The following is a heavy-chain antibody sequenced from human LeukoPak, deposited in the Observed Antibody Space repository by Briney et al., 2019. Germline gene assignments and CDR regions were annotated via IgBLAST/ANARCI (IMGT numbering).Heavy chain of an antibody. CDR3: ARDRDYYDSSGYNPGPFDL. V-gene: IGHV4-38-2*02. D-gene: IGHD3-22*01. CDR1: GYSISSGYY. CDR2: IYHSGST. J-gene: IGHJ2*01. Sequence: SETLSLTCTVSGYSISSGYYWGWIRQPPGKGLEWIGSIYHSGSTYYNPSLKSRVTISVDTSKNQFSLKLSSVTAADTAVYYCARDRDYYDSSGYNPGPFDLWGRGTLVTVSS.